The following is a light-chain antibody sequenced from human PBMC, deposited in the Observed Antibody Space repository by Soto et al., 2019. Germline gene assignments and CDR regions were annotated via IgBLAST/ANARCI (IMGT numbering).Light chain of an antibody. V-gene: IGKV3-20*01. CDR1: RSVSSNY. CDR3: QQYDTSPPYT. Sequence: EIVLTQSPGTLSLSPGERATLSCRASRSVSSNYLVWYQQKPGQAPRFLIYGASRRATGIPDRFSGSGSGTDFTLSISRLEPEDFAVYYCQQYDTSPPYTFGQGTKLEIK. CDR2: GAS. J-gene: IGKJ2*01.